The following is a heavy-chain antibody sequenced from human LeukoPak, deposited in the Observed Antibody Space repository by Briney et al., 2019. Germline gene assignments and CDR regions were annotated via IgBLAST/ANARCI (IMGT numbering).Heavy chain of an antibody. CDR3: ARGGDSGWYFDY. J-gene: IGHJ4*02. CDR2: TRNKANRYTT. Sequence: PGGSLRLSCAASGFTFSDHYMDWVRQAPGKGLEWVGRTRNKANRYTTEYAASVKGRFTISRDDSKNSLFLQMNSLKTEDTAVYYCARGGDSGWYFDYWGQGTLVTVSS. CDR1: GFTFSDHY. V-gene: IGHV3-72*01. D-gene: IGHD2-21*02.